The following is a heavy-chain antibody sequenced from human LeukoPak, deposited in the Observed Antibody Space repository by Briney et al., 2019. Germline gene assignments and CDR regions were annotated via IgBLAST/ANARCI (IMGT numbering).Heavy chain of an antibody. CDR3: ARGSEQGGTATTDY. D-gene: IGHD1-1*01. V-gene: IGHV3-53*01. Sequence: GGSLRLSCAASGFTFSSYAMSWVRQAPGKGLEWVSAIYSGGSTYYADSVKGRITISRDNSKNTLYLQMNSLRAEDTAVYYCARGSEQGGTATTDYWGQGTLVTVSS. CDR2: IYSGGST. CDR1: GFTFSSYA. J-gene: IGHJ4*02.